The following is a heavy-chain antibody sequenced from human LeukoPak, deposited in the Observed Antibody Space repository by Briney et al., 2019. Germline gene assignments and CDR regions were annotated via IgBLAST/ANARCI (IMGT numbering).Heavy chain of an antibody. CDR1: GGSISSSSYY. D-gene: IGHD6-19*01. J-gene: IGHJ4*02. V-gene: IGHV4-39*07. CDR3: ASGGDSSGWYYFEY. Sequence: SETLSLTCTVSGGSISSSSYYWGWIRQPPGKGLEWIGSIYYSGSTYYNPSLKSRVTISVDTSKNQFSLKLSSVTAADTAVYYCASGGDSSGWYYFEYWGQGTLVTVSS. CDR2: IYYSGST.